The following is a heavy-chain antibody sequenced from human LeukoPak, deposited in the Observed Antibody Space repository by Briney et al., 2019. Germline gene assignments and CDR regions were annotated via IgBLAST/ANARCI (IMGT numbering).Heavy chain of an antibody. V-gene: IGHV4-4*07. J-gene: IGHJ1*01. Sequence: PSETLSVTCTVSGGSMRNSYWSWIRQPAGKGLEWVGRIFTTGSTNYNPSLKSRVTMSIDTSKNQFSLKMPSGPPADTVVYYCARDGVPLTNLVARPFHPWGQGTLVTVSS. D-gene: IGHD1-14*01. CDR1: GGSMRNSY. CDR3: ARDGVPLTNLVARPFHP. CDR2: IFTTGST.